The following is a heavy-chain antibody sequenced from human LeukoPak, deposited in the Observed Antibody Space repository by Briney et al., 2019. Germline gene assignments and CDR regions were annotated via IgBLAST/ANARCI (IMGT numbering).Heavy chain of an antibody. CDR2: IIPIFGTA. CDR1: GGTFSSYA. J-gene: IGHJ5*02. Sequence: SVKVSCKASGGTFSSYAISWVRQAPGQGLEWMGGIIPIFGTANYAQKFQGRVTVTTDESTSTAYMELSSLRSEDMAVYYCARVGYSSSGGFDPWGQGTLVTVSS. V-gene: IGHV1-69*05. CDR3: ARVGYSSSGGFDP. D-gene: IGHD6-6*01.